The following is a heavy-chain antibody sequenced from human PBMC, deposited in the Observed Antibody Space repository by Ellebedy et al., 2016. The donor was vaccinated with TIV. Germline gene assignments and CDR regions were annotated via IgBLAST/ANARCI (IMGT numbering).Heavy chain of an antibody. CDR1: GYTFIDYY. D-gene: IGHD2/OR15-2a*01. CDR3: ARDFLLYYYYGMDV. V-gene: IGHV1-2*02. J-gene: IGHJ6*02. CDR2: INTNNGAT. Sequence: AASVKVSCKASGYTFIDYYMHWVRQAPGQGLEWMGWINTNNGATNYAQKFQGRVTMTRDTSISTAYMELSSLRSEDTAVYYCARDFLLYYYYGMDVWGQGTTVTVSS.